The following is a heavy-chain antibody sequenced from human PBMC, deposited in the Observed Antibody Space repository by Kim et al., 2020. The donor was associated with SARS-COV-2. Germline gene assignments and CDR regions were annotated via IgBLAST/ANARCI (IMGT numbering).Heavy chain of an antibody. CDR3: TREANVIRGLIDWDNSFDV. J-gene: IGHJ3*01. V-gene: IGHV3-49*03. CDR2: IRVRSFGATA. Sequence: GGSLRLSCTASGFSFGDYTLAWFRQAPGKGLEWVGFIRVRSFGATAEYAASVKGRFTISRDDYSRIAYLQMNSLKSEDTAVYYCTREANVIRGLIDWDNSFDVWGQGTMVTVSS. D-gene: IGHD2-21*01. CDR1: GFSFGDYT.